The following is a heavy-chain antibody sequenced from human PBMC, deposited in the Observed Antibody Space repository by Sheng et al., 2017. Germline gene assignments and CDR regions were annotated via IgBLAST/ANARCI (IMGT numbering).Heavy chain of an antibody. CDR3: ARVPVNLYYDNNGYATDVFDI. CDR1: GVSISSGSYY. V-gene: IGHV4-61*02. CDR2: IYNTGST. Sequence: QVQLQESGPGLVKPSQTLSLTCTVSGVSISSGSYYWSWIRQPAGKGLEWIGRIYNTGSTNYNPSLESRVTISMDTSKNQLSLKLSSLTAADTAVYYCARVPVNLYYDNNGYATDVFDIWGQGTMVT. D-gene: IGHD3-22*01. J-gene: IGHJ3*02.